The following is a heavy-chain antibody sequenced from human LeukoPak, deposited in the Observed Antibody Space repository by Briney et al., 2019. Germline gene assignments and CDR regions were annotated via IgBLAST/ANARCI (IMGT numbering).Heavy chain of an antibody. CDR2: ISGSSSDI. Sequence: GGSLRLSCAASGFTFSSYSMNWVRQAPGKGLEWVSSISGSSSDIYYADSVKGRFTISRDNAKNSLYLQMNSLRAEDTAVYYCARRGYYDSGGCDYWGQGTLVTVSS. D-gene: IGHD3-22*01. CDR3: ARRGYYDSGGCDY. J-gene: IGHJ4*02. V-gene: IGHV3-21*01. CDR1: GFTFSSYS.